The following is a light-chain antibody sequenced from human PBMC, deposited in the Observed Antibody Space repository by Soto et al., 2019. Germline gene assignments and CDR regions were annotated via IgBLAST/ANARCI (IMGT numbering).Light chain of an antibody. J-gene: IGKJ5*01. Sequence: EIVMTQSPATLSVSPGERATLSCRASQSFRSNLAWYQQRPGQAPRLLIYGASTRDTGVPARFSGSESGTEFTLTISNLQYEDAAIYFCQQYNDWPRTFGQGTRLEIK. V-gene: IGKV3D-15*01. CDR2: GAS. CDR1: QSFRSN. CDR3: QQYNDWPRT.